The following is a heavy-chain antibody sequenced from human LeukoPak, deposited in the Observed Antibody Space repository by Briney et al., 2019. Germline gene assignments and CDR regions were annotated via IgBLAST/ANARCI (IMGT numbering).Heavy chain of an antibody. V-gene: IGHV3-23*01. J-gene: IGHJ4*02. CDR1: GFAFKNYA. CDR2: ISGSGATT. CDR3: AKDQSRVGASDPFDY. Sequence: GGSLRLSCAASGFAFKNYAMTWVRQAPGKGLEWVSSISGSGATTYYADSVKGRFTISRDNSNNTVYLQMNSLRAEDTAVYYCAKDQSRVGASDPFDYWGQGMQVGVSS. D-gene: IGHD1-26*01.